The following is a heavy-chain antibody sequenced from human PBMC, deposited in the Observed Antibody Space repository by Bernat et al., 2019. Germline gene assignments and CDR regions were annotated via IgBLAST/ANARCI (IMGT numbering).Heavy chain of an antibody. CDR1: GLSFRTCA. Sequence: QVQVVESGGGVVQPGRSLRLSCAASGLSFRTCAMHWVRQAPGKGLEWVALITYDGSNKYYADSVKGRITISRDNSKNTLYLQLNSLRAEDTAVYYCIRENDAFDIWGQGTMVTVSS. J-gene: IGHJ3*02. V-gene: IGHV3-30-3*01. CDR2: ITYDGSNK. CDR3: IRENDAFDI.